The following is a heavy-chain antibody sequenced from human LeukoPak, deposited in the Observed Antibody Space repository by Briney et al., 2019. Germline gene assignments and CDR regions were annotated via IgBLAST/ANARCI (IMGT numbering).Heavy chain of an antibody. CDR3: AKGRYYYDSSAGY. Sequence: GGSLRPSCAASGFTFSSYAMSWVRQAPGKGLEWVSAISGSGGSTYYADSVKGRFTISRDNSKNTLYLQMNSLRAEDTAVYYCAKGRYYYDSSAGYWGQGTLVTVSS. CDR2: ISGSGGST. CDR1: GFTFSSYA. V-gene: IGHV3-23*01. J-gene: IGHJ4*02. D-gene: IGHD3-22*01.